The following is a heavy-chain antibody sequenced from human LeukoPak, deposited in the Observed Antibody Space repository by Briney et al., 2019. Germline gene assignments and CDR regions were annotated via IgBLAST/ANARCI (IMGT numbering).Heavy chain of an antibody. CDR3: ARARDLYYYDSSGYYFDY. J-gene: IGHJ4*02. V-gene: IGHV1-18*04. CDR2: ISAYNGNT. Sequence: WASVKVSCKASGYTFTGYYMHWVRQAPGQGLEWMGWISAYNGNTNYAQKLQGRVTMTTDTSTSTAYMELRSLRSDDTAVYYCARARDLYYYDSSGYYFDYWGQGTLVTVSS. D-gene: IGHD3-22*01. CDR1: GYTFTGYY.